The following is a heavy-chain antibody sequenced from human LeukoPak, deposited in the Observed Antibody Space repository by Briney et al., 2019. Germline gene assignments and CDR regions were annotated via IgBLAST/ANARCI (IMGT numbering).Heavy chain of an antibody. D-gene: IGHD6-13*01. CDR1: GGTFSSYA. J-gene: IGHJ6*02. CDR3: ARGKQQLDYFQYYGMDV. Sequence: GASVKVSCKASGGTFSSYAISWVRQAPGQGLEWMGGINPNSGGTNYAQKFQGRVTMTRDTSISTAYMELSRLRSDDTAVYYCARGKQQLDYFQYYGMDVWGQGTTVTVSS. CDR2: INPNSGGT. V-gene: IGHV1-2*02.